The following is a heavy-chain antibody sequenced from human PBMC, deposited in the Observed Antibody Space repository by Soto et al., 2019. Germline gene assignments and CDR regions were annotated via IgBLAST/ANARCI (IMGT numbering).Heavy chain of an antibody. CDR1: GFTFSSYA. CDR3: ASSSSGSGYFDY. J-gene: IGHJ4*02. Sequence: GGSLRLSCAASGFTFSSYAMSWVRQAPGKGLEWVSAISGSGGSTYYADSVKGRFTISRDNSKNTLYLQMNSLRAEDTVVYYCASSSSGSGYFDYWGQGTLVTVSS. V-gene: IGHV3-23*01. D-gene: IGHD6-6*01. CDR2: ISGSGGST.